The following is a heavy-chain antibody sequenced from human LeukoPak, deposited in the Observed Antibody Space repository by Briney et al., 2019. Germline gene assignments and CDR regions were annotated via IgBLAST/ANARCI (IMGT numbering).Heavy chain of an antibody. Sequence: GGSLRLSCAASGFTFSSYSMNWVRQAPGKGLEWVSSIRSSSSYIDYADSVKGRFTISRDNAKDSLYLQMNSLRAEDTAVYYCARRRSSGYLDYWGQGTLVTVSS. D-gene: IGHD3-22*01. CDR1: GFTFSSYS. CDR3: ARRRSSGYLDY. CDR2: IRSSSSYI. J-gene: IGHJ4*02. V-gene: IGHV3-21*01.